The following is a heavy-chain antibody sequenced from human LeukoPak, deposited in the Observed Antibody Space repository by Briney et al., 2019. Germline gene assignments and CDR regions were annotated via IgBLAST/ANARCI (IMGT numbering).Heavy chain of an antibody. CDR1: GFAVSSNY. CDR3: ARDAIAAADRFDY. V-gene: IGHV3-53*01. Sequence: GGSLRLSCAASGFAVSSNYMSWVRQAPGKGLEWVSVIYSGGSTYYADSVKGRFTISRDNSKNTLYLQMNSLRAEDTAVYYCARDAIAAADRFDYWGQGTLVTVSS. CDR2: IYSGGST. J-gene: IGHJ4*02. D-gene: IGHD6-13*01.